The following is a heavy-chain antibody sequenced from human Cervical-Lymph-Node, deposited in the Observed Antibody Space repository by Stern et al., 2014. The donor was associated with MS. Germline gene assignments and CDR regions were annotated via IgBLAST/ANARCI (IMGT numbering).Heavy chain of an antibody. CDR3: ARRRYSGYDDFDY. Sequence: VQLVESGPGLVKPSQTLSLTCTVSGGSISSAGYYWSWIRQHPGTGLEWIGYIHHSGTAYYSPSLKSRVTISVDTSKNQLSLNLRSVTAADTAVYYCARRRYSGYDDFDYWGQGILVTVSS. CDR2: IHHSGTA. CDR1: GGSISSAGYY. V-gene: IGHV4-31*03. J-gene: IGHJ4*02. D-gene: IGHD5-12*01.